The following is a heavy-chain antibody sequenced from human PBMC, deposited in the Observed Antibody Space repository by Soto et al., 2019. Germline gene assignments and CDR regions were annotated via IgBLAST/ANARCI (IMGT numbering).Heavy chain of an antibody. CDR2: ITHSGGT. D-gene: IGHD3-10*01. CDR1: GGSFSGYY. V-gene: IGHV4-34*02. J-gene: IGHJ6*03. CDR3: ARVLMLRGTIVPEGYSSHMDL. Sequence: QVQLQQWGAGLLKPSETLSLTCAIYGGSFSGYYWSWIRQSPGKGLVWIGEITHSGGTNYNPSLKSRVTISINTSRNWFSLRLSSLTAADTAVYYCARVLMLRGTIVPEGYSSHMDLWGKGTTVTVSS.